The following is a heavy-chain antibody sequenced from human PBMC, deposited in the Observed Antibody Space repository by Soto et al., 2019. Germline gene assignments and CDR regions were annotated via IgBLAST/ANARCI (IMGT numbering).Heavy chain of an antibody. Sequence: EVQLVESGGGLVQPGRSLRLSCAASGFTFDDYAMHWVRQAPGKGLEWVSGISWNSGSIGYADSVKGRFTISRDNAENSLYLQMNSLRAKDTALYYCAKDLTSPYYDFWSGYYYGMDVWGQGTTVTVSS. CDR1: GFTFDDYA. CDR2: ISWNSGSI. D-gene: IGHD3-3*01. CDR3: AKDLTSPYYDFWSGYYYGMDV. V-gene: IGHV3-9*01. J-gene: IGHJ6*02.